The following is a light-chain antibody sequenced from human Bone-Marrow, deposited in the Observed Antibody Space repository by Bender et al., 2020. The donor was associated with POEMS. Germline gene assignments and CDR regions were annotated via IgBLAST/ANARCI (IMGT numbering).Light chain of an antibody. CDR2: EGD. CDR3: CSYAGSSTYV. Sequence: QSALTQPASVSGSPGQSITISCTGSSSDVGTYNYVSWYQQLPGKAPKLMIYEGDKRPSGVSNRFSGSKSGNTASLTISGLQAEDEADYYCCSYAGSSTYVFGTGTKVTVL. CDR1: SSDVGTYNY. V-gene: IGLV2-23*01. J-gene: IGLJ1*01.